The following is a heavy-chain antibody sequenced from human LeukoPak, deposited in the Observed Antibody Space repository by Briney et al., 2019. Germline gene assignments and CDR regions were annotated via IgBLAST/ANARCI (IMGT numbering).Heavy chain of an antibody. CDR1: GLIFSGSW. J-gene: IGHJ4*02. D-gene: IGHD6-13*01. Sequence: PGGSLRLSCAASGLIFSGSWMNWVRQAPGKGLEWVATINPDGNKKGVADSVRGRFTISRDNSKNTVYLQMNSLRGEDTAVYYCAKSGIAAAGQRGYFDYWGQGTLVTVSS. CDR3: AKSGIAAAGQRGYFDY. V-gene: IGHV3-7*01. CDR2: INPDGNKK.